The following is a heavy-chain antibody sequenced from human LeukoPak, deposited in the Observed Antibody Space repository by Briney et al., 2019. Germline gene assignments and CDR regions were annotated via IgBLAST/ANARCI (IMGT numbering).Heavy chain of an antibody. CDR3: ARRYCSSTSCYGPFDY. Sequence: SVKVSCKASGGTFGSHAISWVRQAPGQGLEWMGGIIPIFGTANYAQKFQGRVTITADESTSTAYMELSSLRSVDTAVNYCARRYCSSTSCYGPFDYWGQGTLVTVSS. CDR2: IIPIFGTA. V-gene: IGHV1-69*13. D-gene: IGHD2-2*01. J-gene: IGHJ4*02. CDR1: GGTFGSHA.